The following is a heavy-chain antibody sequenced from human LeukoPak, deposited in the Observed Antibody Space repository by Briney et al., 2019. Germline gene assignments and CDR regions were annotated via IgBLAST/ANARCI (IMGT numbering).Heavy chain of an antibody. D-gene: IGHD3-22*01. CDR2: ISYDGSNK. V-gene: IGHV3-30*18. CDR1: GFTFSSYG. J-gene: IGHJ4*02. CDR3: AKDHHYDSSGYSFFDY. Sequence: PGRSLRLSCAASGFTFSSYGMHWVRQAPGKGLEWVAVISYDGSNKYYADSVNGRFTISRDNSKNTLYPQMNSLRAEDTAVYYCAKDHHYDSSGYSFFDYWGQGTLVTVSS.